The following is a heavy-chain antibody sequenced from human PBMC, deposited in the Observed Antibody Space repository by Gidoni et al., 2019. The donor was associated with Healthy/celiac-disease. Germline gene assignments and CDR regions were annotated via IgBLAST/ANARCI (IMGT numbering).Heavy chain of an antibody. CDR1: GFTFSSYA. CDR3: AKTNGVAAAGFDAFDI. CDR2: ISGSGGST. D-gene: IGHD6-13*01. V-gene: IGHV3-23*01. Sequence: EVQLLESGGGLVQPGGSLRLSWAASGFTFSSYAMRWVRQAPGKGLEWVSAISGSGGSTYYADSVKGRFTISRDNSKNTLYLQMNSLRAEDTAVYYCAKTNGVAAAGFDAFDIWGQGTMVTVFS. J-gene: IGHJ3*02.